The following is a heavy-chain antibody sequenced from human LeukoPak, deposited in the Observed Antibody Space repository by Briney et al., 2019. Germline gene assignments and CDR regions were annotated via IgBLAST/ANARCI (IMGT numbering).Heavy chain of an antibody. CDR1: GFTFRNYW. J-gene: IGHJ4*02. D-gene: IGHD1-26*01. CDR3: ARERAYSANYYGGAADS. Sequence: GSLRLSCAASGFTFRNYWMHWVRQVPGTGLVWVSRIKSDGSSTSYADSVKGRFTISRDNAKNTLYLQMNSLRAEDTAVYYCARERAYSANYYGGAADSWGQGTQVIVSS. CDR2: IKSDGSST. V-gene: IGHV3-74*01.